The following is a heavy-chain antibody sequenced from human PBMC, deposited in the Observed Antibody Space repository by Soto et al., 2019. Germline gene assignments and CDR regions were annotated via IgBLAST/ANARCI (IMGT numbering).Heavy chain of an antibody. V-gene: IGHV3-11*01. Sequence: GGSLRLSCAASGFTFSDYYMSWIRQAPGKGLEWVSYISSSGSTIYYADYVKGRFTISRDNAKNSLYLQMNSLRAEDTAVYYCAKSAAGRGVYYYYYYGMDVWGQGTTVTVSS. CDR2: ISSSGSTI. CDR3: AKSAAGRGVYYYYYYGMDV. CDR1: GFTFSDYY. J-gene: IGHJ6*02. D-gene: IGHD6-13*01.